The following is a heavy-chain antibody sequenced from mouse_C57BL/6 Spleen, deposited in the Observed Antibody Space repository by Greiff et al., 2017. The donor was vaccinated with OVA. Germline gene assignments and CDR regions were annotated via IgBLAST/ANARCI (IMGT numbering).Heavy chain of an antibody. CDR1: GYTFTDYE. CDR2: IDPETGGT. Sequence: QVQLQQSGAELVRPGASVTLSCKASGYTFTDYEMHWVKQTPVHGLEWIGAIDPETGGTAYNQKFKGKAILTADKSSSTAYMELRSLTSEDSAVYYCTLYDGYDDTLFAYGGQGTLVTVSA. CDR3: TLYDGYDDTLFAY. J-gene: IGHJ3*01. V-gene: IGHV1-15*01. D-gene: IGHD2-2*01.